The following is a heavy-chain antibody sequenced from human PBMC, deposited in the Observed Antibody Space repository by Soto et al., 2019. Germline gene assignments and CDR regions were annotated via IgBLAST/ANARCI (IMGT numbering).Heavy chain of an antibody. CDR1: GFVFGDYA. CDR2: VRSETYGGST. CDR3: TRGRGTSGWYADY. Sequence: LRLSCSASGFVFGDYAVTWVRQAPGKGLEWVGVVRSETYGGSTEYAASVKGRFRISSDDTESIAYLQMTNLKTEDTAVYYCTRGRGTSGWYADYWGKGIRVTVSS. D-gene: IGHD6-13*01. V-gene: IGHV3-49*04. J-gene: IGHJ4*02.